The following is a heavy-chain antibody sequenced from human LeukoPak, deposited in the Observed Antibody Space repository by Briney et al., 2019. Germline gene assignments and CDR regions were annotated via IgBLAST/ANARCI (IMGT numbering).Heavy chain of an antibody. CDR2: IILIFGTK. CDR1: GGTFSRYG. Sequence: SVKVSCKVSGGTFSRYGISWVRQAPGQGLEWMGRIILIFGTKNYAQKFQGRVTITADESTSTVYMELSSLRSADTAIYYCGRSGSYDVLSGYYMYGMDVWGKGTTVIVSS. CDR3: GRSGSYDVLSGYYMYGMDV. J-gene: IGHJ6*04. D-gene: IGHD3-3*01. V-gene: IGHV1-69*13.